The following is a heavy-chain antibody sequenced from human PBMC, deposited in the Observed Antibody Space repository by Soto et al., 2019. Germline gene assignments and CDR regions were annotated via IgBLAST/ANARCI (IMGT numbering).Heavy chain of an antibody. D-gene: IGHD5-18*01. Sequence: GGSLRLSCSASGFTFSMHWVRQAPGKGLEYVTAISRNGGSTYYADSVKGRFTISRDNAKNTLYLQMSSLRAEDTAVYYCARAGYTAMRYYGMDVWGQGTTVTVSS. J-gene: IGHJ6*02. CDR1: GFTFS. CDR2: ISRNGGST. CDR3: ARAGYTAMRYYGMDV. V-gene: IGHV3-64*04.